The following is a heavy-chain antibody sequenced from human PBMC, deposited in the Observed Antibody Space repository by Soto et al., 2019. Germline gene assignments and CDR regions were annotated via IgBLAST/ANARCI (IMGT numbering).Heavy chain of an antibody. CDR1: GFTFSSYG. V-gene: IGHV3-30*18. D-gene: IGHD6-25*01. J-gene: IGHJ6*02. CDR2: ISYDGSNK. CDR3: ANDRSAAASMDV. Sequence: QVQLVESGGGVVQPGRSLRLSCAASGFTFSSYGMHWVRQAPGKGLEWVAVISYDGSNKDYADSVKGRCTISRDNSKNTRYLQMNSMSADDTAVYYCANDRSAAASMDVWGQGPTVTVSS.